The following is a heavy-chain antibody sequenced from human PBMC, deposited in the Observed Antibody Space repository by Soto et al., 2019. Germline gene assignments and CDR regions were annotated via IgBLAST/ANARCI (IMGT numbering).Heavy chain of an antibody. Sequence: PSQTLSLTCAISGDSVSSNSAAWNWIRQSPSRGLEWLGRTYYRSKWYSDYAVSVQSRITINPDTSKNQFSLQLNSVTPDDTAIYYCARGAAEAFDFWGQGTMVTVSS. CDR2: TYYRSKWYS. CDR3: ARGAAEAFDF. V-gene: IGHV6-1*01. J-gene: IGHJ3*01. CDR1: GDSVSSNSAA.